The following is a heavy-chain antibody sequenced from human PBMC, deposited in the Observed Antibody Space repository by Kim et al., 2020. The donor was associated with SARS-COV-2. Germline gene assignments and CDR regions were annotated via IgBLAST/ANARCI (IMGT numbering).Heavy chain of an antibody. V-gene: IGHV3-21*01. CDR3: ARAATTTIRVDTAMVPDY. Sequence: GGSLRLSCAASGFTFSSYSMNWVRQAPGKGLEWVSSISSSSSYIYYADSVKGRFTISRDNAKNSLYLQMNSLRAEDTAVYYCARAATTTIRVDTAMVPDYWGQGTLVTVSS. CDR1: GFTFSSYS. D-gene: IGHD5-18*01. J-gene: IGHJ4*02. CDR2: ISSSSSYI.